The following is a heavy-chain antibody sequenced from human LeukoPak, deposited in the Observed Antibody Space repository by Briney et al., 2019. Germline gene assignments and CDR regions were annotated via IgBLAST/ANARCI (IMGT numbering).Heavy chain of an antibody. CDR1: GFTFSSYW. Sequence: PGGSLRLSCAASGFTFSSYWMHWVRQAPGKGLVWVSRIVSDGSNTNYADSVKGRFTISRGNAKNTLYLQMNSLRVEDTAVYYCARGRPHGNDYWGQGTLVTVSS. J-gene: IGHJ4*02. D-gene: IGHD4-23*01. V-gene: IGHV3-74*01. CDR3: ARGRPHGNDY. CDR2: IVSDGSNT.